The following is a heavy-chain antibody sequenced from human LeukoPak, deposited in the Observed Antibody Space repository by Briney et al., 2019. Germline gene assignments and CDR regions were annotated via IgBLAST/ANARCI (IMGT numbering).Heavy chain of an antibody. CDR2: ISSDGSNK. V-gene: IGHV3-30*04. Sequence: PGRCLRLSCAASGPTFTSHAIHCVRQAPGKGLEWVAAISSDGSNKYYANSVKDRFTLSRNNSKNTLYLQMKSLRAEDTAVYYWARVVCSSTSCGYDAFDIWGQGTMVTVSS. CDR3: ARVVCSSTSCGYDAFDI. CDR1: GPTFTSHA. D-gene: IGHD2-2*01. J-gene: IGHJ3*02.